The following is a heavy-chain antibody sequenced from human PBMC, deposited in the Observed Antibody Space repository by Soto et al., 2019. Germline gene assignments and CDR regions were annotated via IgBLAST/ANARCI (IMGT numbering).Heavy chain of an antibody. CDR2: IKSRGSGGTT. Sequence: PGGSLRLSCAASGFIFSDAWMSWVRQAPGKGPEWVGLIKSRGSGGTTDYAAPVKGRFTISRDDPQNTLFLQMNSLKTEDTAVYYCSWSRSINYYFDSWGQGTLVTVSS. CDR3: SWSRSINYYFDS. J-gene: IGHJ4*02. D-gene: IGHD3-3*01. V-gene: IGHV3-15*01. CDR1: GFIFSDAW.